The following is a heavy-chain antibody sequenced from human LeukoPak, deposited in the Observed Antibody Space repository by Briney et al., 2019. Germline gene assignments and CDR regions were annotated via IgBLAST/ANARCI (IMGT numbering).Heavy chain of an antibody. V-gene: IGHV4-34*01. CDR1: GGSFSGYY. Sequence: SETLSLTCAVYGGSFSGYYWSWIRQPPGKGLEWIGEINHSGSTNYNPSLKSRVTISVDTSKNQFSLKLSSVTAADTAVYYCARLAVVAARSVDYWGQGTLVTVSS. CDR3: ARLAVVAARSVDY. CDR2: INHSGST. D-gene: IGHD2-15*01. J-gene: IGHJ4*02.